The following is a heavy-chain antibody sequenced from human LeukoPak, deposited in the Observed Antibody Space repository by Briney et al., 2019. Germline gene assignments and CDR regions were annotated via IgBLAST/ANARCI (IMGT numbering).Heavy chain of an antibody. CDR2: IYTSGST. Sequence: PSETLSLTCTVSGDPIISYYWTWIRQPAGKGLEWIGRIYTSGSTHYNPSLKSRVTISVDTSKNQFSLKLSSVTAADTAVYYCARAAAGTMDAFDIWGQGTMVTVSS. CDR1: GDPIISYY. CDR3: ARAAAGTMDAFDI. J-gene: IGHJ3*02. V-gene: IGHV4-4*07. D-gene: IGHD6-13*01.